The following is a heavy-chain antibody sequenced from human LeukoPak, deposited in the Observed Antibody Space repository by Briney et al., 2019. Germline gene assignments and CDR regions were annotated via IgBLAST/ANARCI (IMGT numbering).Heavy chain of an antibody. V-gene: IGHV3-74*03. D-gene: IGHD6-6*01. CDR1: GFTFRNHW. CDR2: ISSDGSST. J-gene: IGHJ4*02. CDR3: ARDQRVTGRPDIDY. Sequence: PGGSLRLSCAASGFTFRNHWMHWVRQTPGKGLVCVSRISSDGSSTTYADSVKGRFTISIDNAKNTLYLQMNNLRAEDTAMYYCARDQRVTGRPDIDYWGQGTLVIVSS.